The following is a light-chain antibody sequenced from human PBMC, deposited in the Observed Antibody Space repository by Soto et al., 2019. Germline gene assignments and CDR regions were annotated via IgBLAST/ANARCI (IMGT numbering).Light chain of an antibody. CDR1: QSISTW. V-gene: IGKV1-5*03. J-gene: IGKJ2*01. Sequence: DIQMTQSPSTLSASVGDRVTITCRASQSISTWLAWYQQKPGKDPKLLIYKASALESGVPSRFSGSGSGTEFTLTISSLQPDDFATYSYQQYNSYLYTFGQGTKPEIK. CDR2: KAS. CDR3: QQYNSYLYT.